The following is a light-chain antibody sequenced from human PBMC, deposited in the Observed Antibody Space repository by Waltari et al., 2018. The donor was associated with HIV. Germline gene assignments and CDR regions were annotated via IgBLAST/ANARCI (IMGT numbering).Light chain of an antibody. Sequence: EIVMTQSPGTLSLSPGETAPLNCRASQSVNANYLAWYQQKPGQPPRLLMYGASTRNTGVPDRFTGIGSGTDFTLTISRLEADDFAVYYCQQFADSLLTFGGGTKVEIK. CDR1: QSVNANY. V-gene: IGKV3-20*01. J-gene: IGKJ4*01. CDR2: GAS. CDR3: QQFADSLLT.